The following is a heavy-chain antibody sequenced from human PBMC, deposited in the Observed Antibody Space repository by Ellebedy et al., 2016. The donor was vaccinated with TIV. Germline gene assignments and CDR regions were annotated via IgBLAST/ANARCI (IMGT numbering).Heavy chain of an antibody. CDR1: GHTLTKLS. J-gene: IGHJ3*01. D-gene: IGHD3-10*01. CDR2: CDHEDGET. CDR3: ATGPLRFGEFRV. V-gene: IGHV1-24*01. Sequence: AASVKVSCKVSGHTLTKLSMHWVRQAPGRGLEWMGACDHEDGETLFAQKYQGRVTMTENRSADTADMELSGLGFEDTAVYYCATGPLRFGEFRVWGQGTMVAVSS.